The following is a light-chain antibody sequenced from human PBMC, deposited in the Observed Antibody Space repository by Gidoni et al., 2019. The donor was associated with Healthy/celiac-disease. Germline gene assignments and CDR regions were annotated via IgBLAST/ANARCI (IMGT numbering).Light chain of an antibody. CDR1: QSFSSY. J-gene: IGKJ5*01. V-gene: IGKV3-11*01. CDR2: DAS. Sequence: DIVLTLSPATLSLSPGERATLSCRASQSFSSYLAWYQQKPGQAPRLLIYDASNRATGIPARFSGSGSGTDFTLTISSLEPEDFAIYYCQQRSNWPPITFGQGTRLEIK. CDR3: QQRSNWPPIT.